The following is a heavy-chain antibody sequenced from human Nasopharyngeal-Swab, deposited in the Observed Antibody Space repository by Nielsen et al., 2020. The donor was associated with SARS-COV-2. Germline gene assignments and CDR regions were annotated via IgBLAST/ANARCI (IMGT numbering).Heavy chain of an antibody. CDR2: ISYDGSNK. Sequence: GESLKISCAASGFTFSSYGMHWVRQAPGKGLEWVAVISYDGSNKYYADSVKGRFTISRHNSKNTLYLQMNSLRAEDTAVYYCAKSSGGSPRRAFDIWGQGTMVTVSS. D-gene: IGHD2-15*01. V-gene: IGHV3-30*18. J-gene: IGHJ3*02. CDR1: GFTFSSYG. CDR3: AKSSGGSPRRAFDI.